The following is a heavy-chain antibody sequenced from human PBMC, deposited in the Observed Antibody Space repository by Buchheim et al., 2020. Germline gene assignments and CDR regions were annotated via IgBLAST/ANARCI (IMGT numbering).Heavy chain of an antibody. Sequence: EVQLVESGGGLVQPGGSLRLSCAASGFTFSNFWMNWVRLAPGKGLDWVAKIKPDGSESYYVDSVRGRFTISRDNAQNSLSLQMNGLRGEDTALYYCARGYGGYDNWGQGTL. V-gene: IGHV3-7*01. CDR1: GFTFSNFW. J-gene: IGHJ4*02. CDR3: ARGYGGYDN. D-gene: IGHD5-12*01. CDR2: IKPDGSES.